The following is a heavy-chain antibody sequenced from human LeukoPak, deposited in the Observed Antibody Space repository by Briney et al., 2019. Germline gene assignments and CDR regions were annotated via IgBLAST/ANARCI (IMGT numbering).Heavy chain of an antibody. CDR3: AKERRRDGSGQSPNFDY. Sequence: GGSLRLSCAASGFTFSSYSMNWVRQAPGKGLEWVSSISSSSSYIYYADSVKGRFTISRDNSKNTLYLQMNSLRAEDTAVYYCAKERRRDGSGQSPNFDYWGQGTLVTVSS. D-gene: IGHD3-10*01. CDR1: GFTFSSYS. J-gene: IGHJ4*02. CDR2: ISSSSSYI. V-gene: IGHV3-21*04.